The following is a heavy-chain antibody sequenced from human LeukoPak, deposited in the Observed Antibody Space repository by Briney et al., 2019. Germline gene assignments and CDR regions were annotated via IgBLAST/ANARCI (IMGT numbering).Heavy chain of an antibody. D-gene: IGHD3-16*01. Sequence: PSETLSLTCTVSGGSISSGDYYWSWIRQPPGKGLEWIGYIYYSGSTYYNPSLKSRVTISVDTSKNQFSLKMSSVTAADTAVYYCASQSLLGENAFDIWGQGTMVTVSS. CDR1: GGSISSGDYY. V-gene: IGHV4-30-4*01. J-gene: IGHJ3*02. CDR2: IYYSGST. CDR3: ASQSLLGENAFDI.